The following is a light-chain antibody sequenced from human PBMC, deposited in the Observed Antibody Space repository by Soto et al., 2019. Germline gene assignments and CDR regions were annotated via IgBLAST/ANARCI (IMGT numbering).Light chain of an antibody. V-gene: IGKV1-12*01. CDR2: ATS. Sequence: IPMTQSPSSVSASVGDRVTMTCRASQGVGGWLAWYQQKPGKVPKLLIYATSSLHSGVPSRFSGSGSGTDFTLSISSLQPEDFATYYCKQTHSLPLSFGPGTKVDIK. CDR1: QGVGGW. CDR3: KQTHSLPLS. J-gene: IGKJ3*01.